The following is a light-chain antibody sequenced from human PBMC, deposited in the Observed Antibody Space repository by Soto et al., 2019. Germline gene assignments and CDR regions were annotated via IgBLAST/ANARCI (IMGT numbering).Light chain of an antibody. CDR1: SSDVGAYNY. V-gene: IGLV2-8*01. CDR3: TPYAGSNIGV. CDR2: EVN. Sequence: QSALTQPPSASGSPGQSVTISCTGTSSDVGAYNYVSWYQQYPGKAPKLMIYEVNKRPSGVPDRFSGSKSGKTASLTVSGLQREEEADYHSTPYAGSNIGVLGGGTKLPAL. J-gene: IGLJ3*02.